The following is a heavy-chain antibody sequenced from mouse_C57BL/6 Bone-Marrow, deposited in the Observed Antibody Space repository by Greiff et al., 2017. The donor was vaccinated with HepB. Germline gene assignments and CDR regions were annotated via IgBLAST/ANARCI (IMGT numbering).Heavy chain of an antibody. CDR2: FYPGSGSI. J-gene: IGHJ2*01. D-gene: IGHD1-1*01. CDR3: ARHGDYYGSLYYFDY. CDR1: GYTFTEYT. V-gene: IGHV1-62-2*01. Sequence: VHLVESGAELVKPGASVKLSCKASGYTFTEYTIHWVKQRSGQGLEWIGWFYPGSGSIKYNEKFKDKATLTADKSSSTVYMELSRLTSEDSAVYFCARHGDYYGSLYYFDYWGQGTTLTVSS.